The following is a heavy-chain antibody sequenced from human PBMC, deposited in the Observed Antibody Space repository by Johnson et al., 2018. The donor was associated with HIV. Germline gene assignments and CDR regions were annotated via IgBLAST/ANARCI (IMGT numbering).Heavy chain of an antibody. D-gene: IGHD6-19*01. V-gene: IGHV3-23*04. Sequence: VQLVESGGGVARPGGSLRLSCEASGFTFEEYDMNWVRQGPGKGLEWVAAISYSGSSTYYADSVKGRFTISRDNSKNTLHLQMNSLRAEDTAVYYCARDGWGSRGWDDAFDIWGQGTMVTVSS. J-gene: IGHJ3*02. CDR1: GFTFEEYD. CDR3: ARDGWGSRGWDDAFDI. CDR2: ISYSGSST.